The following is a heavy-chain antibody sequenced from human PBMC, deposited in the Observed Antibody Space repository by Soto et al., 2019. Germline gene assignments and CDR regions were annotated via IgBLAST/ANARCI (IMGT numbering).Heavy chain of an antibody. J-gene: IGHJ4*02. CDR3: AREMLRSPWLRCRCYFDY. D-gene: IGHD3-22*01. CDR1: GGSISSYY. CDR2: IYYSGST. V-gene: IGHV4-59*01. Sequence: PSETLSLTCTVSGGSISSYYWSWIRQPPGKGLEWIGYIYYSGSTNYNPSLKSRVTISVDTSKNQFSLKLSSVTAADTAVYYCAREMLRSPWLRCRCYFDYWGQGTLVTVSP.